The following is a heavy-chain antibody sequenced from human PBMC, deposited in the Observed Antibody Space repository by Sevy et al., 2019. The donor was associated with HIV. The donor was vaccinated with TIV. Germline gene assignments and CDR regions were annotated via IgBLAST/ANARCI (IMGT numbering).Heavy chain of an antibody. D-gene: IGHD6-19*01. CDR1: GGSFSGYY. J-gene: IGHJ4*02. V-gene: IGHV4-34*01. CDR3: ARDRGVPVAGPEIFDY. CDR2: INHSGST. Sequence: SETLSLTCAVYGGSFSGYYWSWIRQPPGKGLEWIGEINHSGSTNYNPSLKSPVTISVDTSKNQFSLKLSSVTAADTAVYYCARDRGVPVAGPEIFDYWGQGTLVTVSS.